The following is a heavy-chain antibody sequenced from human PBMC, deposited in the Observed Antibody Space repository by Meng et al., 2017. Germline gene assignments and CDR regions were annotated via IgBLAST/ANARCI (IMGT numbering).Heavy chain of an antibody. V-gene: IGHV1-69*01. Sequence: QVQLVQAWDEVKKPGSSVKVSCKASGGTFSSYAISWVRQAPGQGLEWMGGIIPIFGTANYAQKFQGRVTITADESTSTAYMELSSLRSEDTAVYYCARDDYSNYLPFDYWGQGTLVTVSS. CDR1: GGTFSSYA. CDR3: ARDDYSNYLPFDY. D-gene: IGHD4-11*01. CDR2: IIPIFGTA. J-gene: IGHJ4*02.